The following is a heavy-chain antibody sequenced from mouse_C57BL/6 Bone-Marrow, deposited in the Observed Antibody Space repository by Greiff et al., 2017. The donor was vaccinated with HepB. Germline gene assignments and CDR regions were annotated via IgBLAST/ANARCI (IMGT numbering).Heavy chain of an antibody. J-gene: IGHJ4*01. Sequence: VQLKQSGAELVRPGASVKLSCTASGFNIKDDYMHWVKQRPEQGLEWIGWIDPENGDTEYASKFQGKATITADTSSNTAYLQLSSLTSEDTAVYYCTTGNFLYYYAMDYWGQGTSVTVSS. V-gene: IGHV14-4*01. CDR2: IDPENGDT. CDR3: TTGNFLYYYAMDY. CDR1: GFNIKDDY. D-gene: IGHD2-1*01.